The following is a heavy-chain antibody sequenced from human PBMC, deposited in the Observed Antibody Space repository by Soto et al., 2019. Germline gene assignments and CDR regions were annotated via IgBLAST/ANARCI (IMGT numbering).Heavy chain of an antibody. V-gene: IGHV3-48*03. J-gene: IGHJ3*02. Sequence: EVQLVESGGGLVQPGGSLRLSCAASGFTFSSYEMNWVRQAPGKGLEGVSYISSSGSTIYYADSVKGRFTISRDNAKNSLYLQMNSLRAEDTAVYYCARDGPMKGGYDNDAFDIWGQGTMVTVSS. D-gene: IGHD5-12*01. CDR1: GFTFSSYE. CDR3: ARDGPMKGGYDNDAFDI. CDR2: ISSSGSTI.